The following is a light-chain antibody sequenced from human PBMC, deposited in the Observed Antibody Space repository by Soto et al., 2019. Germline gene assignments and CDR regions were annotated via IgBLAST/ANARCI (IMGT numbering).Light chain of an antibody. CDR2: RNN. CDR1: SSNIGSNY. J-gene: IGLJ2*01. Sequence: QSVLTQPPSASGTPGQRVTISCSGSSSNIGSNYVYWYQQLPGTAPKLLFYRNNLRPSGVPDRFSGSKSGTSASLAISGLRSEDEADYYCSTWDDSLSGVIFGGGTKLTVL. V-gene: IGLV1-47*01. CDR3: STWDDSLSGVI.